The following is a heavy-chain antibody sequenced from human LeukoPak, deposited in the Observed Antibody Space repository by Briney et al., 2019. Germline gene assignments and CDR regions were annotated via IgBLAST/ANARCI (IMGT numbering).Heavy chain of an antibody. CDR2: INHSGST. J-gene: IGHJ6*03. D-gene: IGHD3-10*01. V-gene: IGHV4-39*07. CDR3: ARGGRVLWFGAYYYYYYMDV. CDR1: GDSISTSNSY. Sequence: SETLSLTCTVSGDSISTSNSYWSWIRQPPGKGLEWIGEINHSGSTNYNPSLKSRVTISVDTSKNQFSLKLSSVTAADTAVYYCARGGRVLWFGAYYYYYYMDVWGKGTTVTISS.